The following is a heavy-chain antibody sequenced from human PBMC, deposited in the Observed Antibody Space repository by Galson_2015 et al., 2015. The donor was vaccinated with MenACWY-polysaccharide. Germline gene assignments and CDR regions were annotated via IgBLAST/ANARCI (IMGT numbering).Heavy chain of an antibody. J-gene: IGHJ6*02. CDR2: IKKDGSEK. CDR1: GFTFSNYW. V-gene: IGHV3-7*01. Sequence: SLRLSCAASGFTFSNYWMTWVRQAPGKGLEWVANIKKDGSEKYYVDSVKGRFTISRVNALYLQMNSLRAEDTAVYFCARGHYGMDVWGQGTTVTVSS. CDR3: ARGHYGMDV.